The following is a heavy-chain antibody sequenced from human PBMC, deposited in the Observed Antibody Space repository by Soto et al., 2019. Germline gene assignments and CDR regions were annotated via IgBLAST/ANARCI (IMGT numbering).Heavy chain of an antibody. V-gene: IGHV1-2*02. CDR3: ARDLGAAKEGLYYFDY. CDR2: INPNSGGT. Sequence: GASVKVSCKAPGYTFTGYYMHWVRQAPGQGLEWMGWINPNSGGTNYAQKFQGRVTMTRDTSISTAYMELSRLRSDDTAVYYCARDLGAAKEGLYYFDYWGQGTLVTVSS. CDR1: GYTFTGYY. D-gene: IGHD3-10*01. J-gene: IGHJ4*02.